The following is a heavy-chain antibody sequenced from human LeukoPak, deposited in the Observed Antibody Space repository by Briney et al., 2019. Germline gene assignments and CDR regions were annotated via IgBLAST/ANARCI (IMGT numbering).Heavy chain of an antibody. CDR2: IRSKAYSGTA. CDR3: TRTSGWSPLYSFDY. D-gene: IGHD6-19*01. V-gene: IGHV3-49*04. CDR1: GFTFGDYA. Sequence: GGSLRLSCTVSGFTFGDYAMSWVRQAPGKGLEWVGLIRSKAYSGTADYAASVKGRFTISRDDSKSIAYLQMNSLKTEDTAVYYCTRTSGWSPLYSFDYWGQGTLVTVSS. J-gene: IGHJ4*02.